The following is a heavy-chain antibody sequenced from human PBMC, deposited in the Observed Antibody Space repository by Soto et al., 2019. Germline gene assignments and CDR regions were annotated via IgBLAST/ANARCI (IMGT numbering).Heavy chain of an antibody. V-gene: IGHV4-30-4*01. J-gene: IGHJ6*02. CDR3: ARDPTPSSSPSYYYYGMDV. D-gene: IGHD6-6*01. CDR2: IYYSGST. CDR1: GGAISSGDYY. Sequence: PSETRSLTCTVSGGAISSGDYYWSWIRQPPGKGLEWIGYIYYSGSTYYNPSFKSRVTISVDTSKNQFSLKPSSVTAADTAVYYSARDPTPSSSPSYYYYGMDVWGQGTTVTVSS.